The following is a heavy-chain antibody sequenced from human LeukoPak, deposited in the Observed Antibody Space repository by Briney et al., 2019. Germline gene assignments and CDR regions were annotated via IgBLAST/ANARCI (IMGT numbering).Heavy chain of an antibody. J-gene: IGHJ3*02. CDR2: IRQDGSQK. CDR1: AFTFSGYW. D-gene: IGHD3-22*01. V-gene: IGHV3-7*01. CDR3: ARGGYYFLDAFDI. Sequence: GGSLRLSCAASAFTFSGYWMTWVRQAPGKGLEWVANIRQDGSQKYYVDSVTGRFTISRDNAKNSLYLQMNSLRAEDTAVYYCARGGYYFLDAFDIWGQGTMVTVSS.